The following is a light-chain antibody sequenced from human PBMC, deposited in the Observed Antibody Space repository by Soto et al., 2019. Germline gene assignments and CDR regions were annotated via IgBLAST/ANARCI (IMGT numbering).Light chain of an antibody. Sequence: DIQLTQSPSSLSASAGDRVTITCRASQGISSYLAWYQQKPGKAPKLLIYAASTLQSGVPSRFSGSGSGTEFTLTISSLQPDDFATYYCQQYNSYWTFGQGTKVDI. CDR2: AAS. V-gene: IGKV1-9*01. CDR3: QQYNSYWT. J-gene: IGKJ1*01. CDR1: QGISSY.